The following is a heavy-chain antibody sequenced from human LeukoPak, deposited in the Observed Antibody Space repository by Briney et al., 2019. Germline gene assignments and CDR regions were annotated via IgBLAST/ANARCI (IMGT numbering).Heavy chain of an antibody. V-gene: IGHV4-38-2*02. CDR2: VYHSGST. CDR1: GYSISSGYY. CDR3: ARDQGAIWSYWFYP. D-gene: IGHD3-16*01. J-gene: IGHJ5*02. Sequence: PSETLSLTCAVSGYSISSGYYWGWIRQPPGKGLEWIGSVYHSGSTFYNPSLDSRVSMSLDTSKNQFSLKLTSVTAADTAIYYCARDQGAIWSYWFYPWGQGTLVTVSS.